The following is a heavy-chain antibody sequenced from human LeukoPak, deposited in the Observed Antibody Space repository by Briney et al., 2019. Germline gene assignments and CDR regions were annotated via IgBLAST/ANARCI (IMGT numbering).Heavy chain of an antibody. CDR1: GGTFSSYA. V-gene: IGHV1-69*05. CDR2: IIPIFGTA. Sequence: SVKVSCKASGGTFSSYAISWVRQAPGQGLEWMGGIIPIFGTANYAQKFQGRVTITTDESTNTAYMELSSLRSEDTAVYYCARGADYSSPLSVWGQGTTVTVSS. J-gene: IGHJ6*02. CDR3: ARGADYSSPLSV. D-gene: IGHD2-15*01.